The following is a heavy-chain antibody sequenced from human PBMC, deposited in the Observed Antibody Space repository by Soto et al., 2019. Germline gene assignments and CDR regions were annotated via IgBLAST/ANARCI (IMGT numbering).Heavy chain of an antibody. D-gene: IGHD6-19*01. Sequence: PSETLSLTCAVYGGSFSGYYWSWIRQPPGKGLEWIGEINHSGSTNYNPSLKSRVTISVDTSKNQFSLKLSSVTAADTAVYYCGRGRGGAVALVRFGFKNWFDPWGQGTLVTVSS. CDR1: GGSFSGYY. V-gene: IGHV4-34*01. CDR3: GRGRGGAVALVRFGFKNWFDP. J-gene: IGHJ5*02. CDR2: INHSGST.